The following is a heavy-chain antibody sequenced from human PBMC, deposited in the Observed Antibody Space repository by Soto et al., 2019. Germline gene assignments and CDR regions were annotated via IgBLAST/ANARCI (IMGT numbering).Heavy chain of an antibody. CDR2: IWYDGSNK. CDR1: GFTFSSYG. V-gene: IGHV3-33*01. Sequence: QVQLVESGGGVVQPGRSLRLSCAASGFTFSSYGMHWVRQAPGKGLEWVAVIWYDGSNKYYADSVKGRFTISRDNSKNTLYLQMNSLRAEYTDVYYCARGARLLEIFDYWGQGTLVTVSA. D-gene: IGHD2-15*01. J-gene: IGHJ4*02. CDR3: ARGARLLEIFDY.